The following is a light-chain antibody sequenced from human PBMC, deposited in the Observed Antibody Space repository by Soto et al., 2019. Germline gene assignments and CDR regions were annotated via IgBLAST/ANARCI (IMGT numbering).Light chain of an antibody. CDR2: DAS. J-gene: IGKJ4*01. CDR1: QDISNY. Sequence: DIQMTQSPSSLSASVGDRVTITCQASQDISNYLNWYQQKPGKAPKLLIYDASNLETGVPSRFSGSGSGTDFTFTISSLQPEDIATYYCHQYDNLLLLTFGGGTKVEIK. CDR3: HQYDNLLLLT. V-gene: IGKV1-33*01.